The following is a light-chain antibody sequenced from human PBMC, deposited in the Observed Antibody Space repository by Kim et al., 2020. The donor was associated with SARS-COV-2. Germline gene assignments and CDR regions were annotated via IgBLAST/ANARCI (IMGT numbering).Light chain of an antibody. J-gene: IGLJ2*01. Sequence: GQVVTISCSGSASNVRSNYVYWSQQLPGTAPKPLIYRNNQRPSGVPDRFSGSKSGTSASLAISGLRSEDEADYYCAAWDDSLSGVVFGGGTQLTVL. CDR2: RNN. CDR1: ASNVRSNY. CDR3: AAWDDSLSGVV. V-gene: IGLV1-47*01.